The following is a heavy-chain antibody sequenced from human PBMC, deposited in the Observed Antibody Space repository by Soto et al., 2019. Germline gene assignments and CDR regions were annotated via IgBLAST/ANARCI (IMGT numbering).Heavy chain of an antibody. D-gene: IGHD3-9*01. J-gene: IGHJ6*02. CDR2: ISSSSRCI. CDR1: GFTFSSYS. V-gene: IGHV3-21*03. CDR3: ARDALRYFGWSAPYGMDV. Sequence: EVQLVESGGGLVKPGGSLRLSCAASGFTFSSYSMNWVRQAPGKGLEWVSSISSSSRCIYYAASVKGRFTISRDNDKHSLYLQMNSLRAEDTAVYYCARDALRYFGWSAPYGMDVWGQGTTVTVSS.